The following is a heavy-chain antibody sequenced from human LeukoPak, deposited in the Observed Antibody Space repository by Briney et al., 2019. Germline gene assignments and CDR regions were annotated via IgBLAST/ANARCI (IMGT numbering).Heavy chain of an antibody. V-gene: IGHV4-39*01. CDR1: GGSISSSSYF. CDR3: VRVSRALWFGERKNWFDP. CDR2: IYYSGNT. J-gene: IGHJ5*02. D-gene: IGHD3-10*01. Sequence: PSETLSLTCTVSGGSISSSSYFWGWIRQPPGKGLEWIGSIYYSGNTYYNPSLKSRVTISVDTSKNQFSLKLSSVTAADTAVYYCVRVSRALWFGERKNWFDPWGQGTLVTVSS.